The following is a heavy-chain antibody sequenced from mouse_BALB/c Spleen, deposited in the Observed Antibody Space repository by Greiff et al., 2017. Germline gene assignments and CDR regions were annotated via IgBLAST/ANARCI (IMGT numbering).Heavy chain of an antibody. V-gene: IGHV1-5*01. J-gene: IGHJ2*01. D-gene: IGHD1-2*01. CDR2: IYPGNSDT. Sequence: EVQRVESGTVLARPGASVKMSCKASGYTLTSYWMHWVKQRPGQGLEWIGAIYPGNSDTSYNQKFKGKAKLTAVTSTSTAYMELSSLTNEDSAVYYCTRRYITTASDYWGQGTTLTVSS. CDR3: TRRYITTASDY. CDR1: GYTLTSYW.